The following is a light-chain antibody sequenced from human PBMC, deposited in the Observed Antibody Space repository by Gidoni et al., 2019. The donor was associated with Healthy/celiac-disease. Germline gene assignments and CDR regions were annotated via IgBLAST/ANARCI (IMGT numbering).Light chain of an antibody. CDR1: QSISSY. V-gene: IGKV1-39*01. Sequence: DIQLTQSPSSLSASGGDRVTITCRASQSISSYLNWYQQKPGKAPKLLIYAAASLQSGVPSRFSGSGSGTDFTLTISSLQPEDFATYYCQQSYSTPPTFXXXTKLEIK. CDR3: QQSYSTPPT. CDR2: AAA. J-gene: IGKJ2*01.